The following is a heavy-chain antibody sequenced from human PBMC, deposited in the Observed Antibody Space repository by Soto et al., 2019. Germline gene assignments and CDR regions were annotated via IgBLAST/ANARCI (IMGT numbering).Heavy chain of an antibody. J-gene: IGHJ4*02. CDR2: VSNSGDST. Sequence: LRLSCAASGFIFSSYAMSWVRQAPGKGLEWVSGVSNSGDSTFYADSVKGRFTISRDNSKNTLYLQMNSLRAEDTAVYYCARSKTNGDYAFDYWGQGTLVTVSS. CDR3: ARSKTNGDYAFDY. CDR1: GFIFSSYA. V-gene: IGHV3-23*01. D-gene: IGHD4-17*01.